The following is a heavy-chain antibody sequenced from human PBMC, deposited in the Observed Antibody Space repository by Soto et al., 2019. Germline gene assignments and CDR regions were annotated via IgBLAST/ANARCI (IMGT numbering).Heavy chain of an antibody. V-gene: IGHV4-31*03. CDR3: ARWRGDYLYGMDV. J-gene: IGHJ6*02. CDR1: GGSISSGGYY. D-gene: IGHD3-3*01. Sequence: SETLSLTCTVSGGSISSGGYYWSWIRQHPGKGLEWIGYIYYSGSTYYNPSLKSRVTISVDTSKNQFSLKLSSVTAADTAVYYCARWRGDYLYGMDVWGQGTTVTVSS. CDR2: IYYSGST.